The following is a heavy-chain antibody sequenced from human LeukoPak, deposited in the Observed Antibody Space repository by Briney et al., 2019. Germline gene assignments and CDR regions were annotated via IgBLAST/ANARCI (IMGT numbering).Heavy chain of an antibody. CDR1: GFTFSSYS. CDR3: ARVRLQPRTLLDDAFDI. Sequence: PEGSLRLSCAASGFTFSSYSMNWVRQAPGKGLEWVSCISTSSSYIYYADSVKGRFTISRDNAKNSLYLQMNSLRAEDTAVYYCARVRLQPRTLLDDAFDIWGQGTMVTVSS. D-gene: IGHD1-14*01. J-gene: IGHJ3*02. V-gene: IGHV3-21*01. CDR2: ISTSSSYI.